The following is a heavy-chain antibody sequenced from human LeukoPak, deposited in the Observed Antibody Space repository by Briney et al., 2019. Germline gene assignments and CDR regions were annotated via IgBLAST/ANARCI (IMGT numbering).Heavy chain of an antibody. D-gene: IGHD2-21*02. CDR2: ISGSGGST. J-gene: IGHJ4*02. Sequence: QPGGSLRLSCAASGFTFSSYGMSWVRQAPGKGLEWVSAISGSGGSTYYADSVKGRFTISRDNSKNTLYLQMNSLRGEDTAVYFCVSEATYCGGDCYGYWGQGTLVTVSS. V-gene: IGHV3-23*01. CDR1: GFTFSSYG. CDR3: VSEATYCGGDCYGY.